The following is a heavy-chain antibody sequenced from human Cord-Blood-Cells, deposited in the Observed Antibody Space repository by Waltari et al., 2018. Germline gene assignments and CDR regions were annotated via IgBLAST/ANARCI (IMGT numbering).Heavy chain of an antibody. D-gene: IGHD3-22*01. J-gene: IGHJ3*02. CDR1: GFTFSSYS. CDR2: VRSSSSTI. V-gene: IGHV3-48*02. Sequence: EVQLVESGGGLVQPGGSLGLACAASGFTFSSYSMIWVRQAPGKGLGWVSCVRSSSSTITNADAGKGRFTISRGNAKNSLYLQMNSLRDEDTAVYYCARDFDSSGYYYAFDIWGQGTMVTVSS. CDR3: ARDFDSSGYYYAFDI.